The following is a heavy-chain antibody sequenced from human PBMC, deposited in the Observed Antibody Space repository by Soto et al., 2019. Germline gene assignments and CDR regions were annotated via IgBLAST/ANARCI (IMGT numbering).Heavy chain of an antibody. D-gene: IGHD1-1*01. CDR2: VYGSGDK. Sequence: QITLQESGPTLVKPTQTLTLTCTCSGFSFTTSAVAVGWIRQPPGKALEWLAIVYGSGDKFYSPSLRSRLTITKDNSKNQVVLTLTDMDPVDTGTYFCVRRNDPYYFDYWGQGTLVTVSS. CDR1: GFSFTTSAVA. J-gene: IGHJ4*02. V-gene: IGHV2-5*04. CDR3: VRRNDPYYFDY.